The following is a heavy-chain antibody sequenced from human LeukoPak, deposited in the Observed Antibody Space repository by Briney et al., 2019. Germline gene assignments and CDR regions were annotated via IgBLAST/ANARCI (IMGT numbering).Heavy chain of an antibody. CDR2: IIPIFGTA. CDR1: GGTFSSYA. Sequence: SVKVSCKASGGTFSSYAISWVRQAPGQGLEWMGGIIPIFGTANYAQKFQGRVTITTDESTSTAYMELSSLRSEDTAVYYCASSGPARESTPDYWGQGTLVTVSS. V-gene: IGHV1-69*05. CDR3: ASSGPARESTPDY. J-gene: IGHJ4*02.